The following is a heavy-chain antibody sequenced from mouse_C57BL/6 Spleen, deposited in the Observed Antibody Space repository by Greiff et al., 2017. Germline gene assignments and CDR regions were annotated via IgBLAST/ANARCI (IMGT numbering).Heavy chain of an antibody. CDR1: GYTFTSYW. Sequence: VQLQQSGAELVKPGASVKLSCKASGYTFTSYWMHWVKQRPGQGLEWIGMIHPNSGSTNYNEKFKSKATLTVDKSSSTAYMQLSSLTSEDSAVYYCARGNYYGSRYFDVWGTGTTVTVSS. CDR2: IHPNSGST. V-gene: IGHV1-64*01. CDR3: ARGNYYGSRYFDV. D-gene: IGHD1-1*01. J-gene: IGHJ1*03.